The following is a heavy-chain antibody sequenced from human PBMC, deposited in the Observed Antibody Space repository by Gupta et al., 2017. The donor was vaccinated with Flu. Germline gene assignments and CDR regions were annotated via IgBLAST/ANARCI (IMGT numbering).Heavy chain of an antibody. Sequence: GKGLEWVGRIRNQANSHTTEYATSVKGRFTISRDDSKNSLYLQMNSLKTEDTAVYYCARARTGSYYSYYPFDYWGQGTLVTVSS. CDR2: IRNQANSHTT. J-gene: IGHJ4*02. CDR3: ARARTGSYYSYYPFDY. V-gene: IGHV3-72*01. D-gene: IGHD1-26*01.